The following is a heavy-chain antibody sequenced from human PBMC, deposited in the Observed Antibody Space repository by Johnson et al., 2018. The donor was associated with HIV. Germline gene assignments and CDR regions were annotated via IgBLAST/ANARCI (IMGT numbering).Heavy chain of an antibody. CDR3: AKNRDPSLGGTMVQGPPRDAFDI. V-gene: IGHV3-30*18. CDR2: ISYDGNNK. Sequence: QVQLVESGGALVQPGGSLRLSCAASGFTFSAYWMHWVRQAPGMGLGWVALISYDGNNKYYADSVKGRFTISRDNSKNTLYLQMNRLRAEDTALYYCAKNRDPSLGGTMVQGPPRDAFDIWGQGTMVTVSS. D-gene: IGHD3-10*01. J-gene: IGHJ3*02. CDR1: GFTFSAYW.